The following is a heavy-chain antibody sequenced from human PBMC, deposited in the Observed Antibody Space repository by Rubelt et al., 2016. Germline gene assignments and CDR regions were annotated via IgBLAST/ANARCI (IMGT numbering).Heavy chain of an antibody. D-gene: IGHD3-10*01. CDR1: GGSFSGYY. J-gene: IGHJ5*02. V-gene: IGHV4-34*01. CDR3: ARRTHYYGSGSYNH. Sequence: QVQLQQWGAGLLKPSETLSLTCAVYGGSFSGYYWSWIRQPPGKGLEWLGEINHSGSTNYNPSLKSRVTISVDTSKNQFSLKLSSVTAADTAVYYCARRTHYYGSGSYNHWGQGTLVTVSS. CDR2: INHSGST.